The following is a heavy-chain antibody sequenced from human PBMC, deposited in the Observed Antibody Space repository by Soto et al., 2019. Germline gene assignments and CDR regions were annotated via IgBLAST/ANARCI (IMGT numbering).Heavy chain of an antibody. D-gene: IGHD3-3*01. CDR3: ARDQGITTFGVYSMYYYGMDV. CDR2: ISTDNGNT. Sequence: ASVKVSCKASGHTFTNSGLSWVRPAHDQGLEWMGWISTDNGNTNYAQHLQGRVSMTTDTSTSTAYMDLRSLRSDDTAVYYCARDQGITTFGVYSMYYYGMDVWGQGTTVTVSS. J-gene: IGHJ6*02. V-gene: IGHV1-18*01. CDR1: GHTFTNSG.